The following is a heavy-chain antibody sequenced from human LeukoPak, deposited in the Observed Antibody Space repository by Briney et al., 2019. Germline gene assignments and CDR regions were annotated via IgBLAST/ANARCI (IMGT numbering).Heavy chain of an antibody. D-gene: IGHD2-21*02. V-gene: IGHV1-18*01. CDR2: ISAYNGNT. CDR3: ARDWRCGGDCYEGDY. J-gene: IGHJ4*02. Sequence: GASVKVSCKASGYTFTSYGISWVRQAPGQGLEWMGWISAYNGNTNYAQKLQGRVTMTTDTSTSTAYMELRSLRSDDTAMYYCARDWRCGGDCYEGDYWGQGTLVAVSS. CDR1: GYTFTSYG.